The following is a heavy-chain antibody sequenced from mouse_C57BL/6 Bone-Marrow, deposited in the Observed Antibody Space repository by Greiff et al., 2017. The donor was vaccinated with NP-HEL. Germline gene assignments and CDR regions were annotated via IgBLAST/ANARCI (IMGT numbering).Heavy chain of an antibody. J-gene: IGHJ2*01. D-gene: IGHD1-1*01. CDR3: ARWGITTVVAEDFDY. V-gene: IGHV1-26*01. CDR1: GYTFTDYY. CDR2: INPNNGGT. Sequence: EVQLQQSGPELVKPGASVKISCKASGYTFTDYYMNWVKQSHGKSLEWIGDINPNNGGTSYNQKFKGKATLTVDKSSSTAYMELRSLTSEDSAVYYWARWGITTVVAEDFDYWGQGTTLTVSS.